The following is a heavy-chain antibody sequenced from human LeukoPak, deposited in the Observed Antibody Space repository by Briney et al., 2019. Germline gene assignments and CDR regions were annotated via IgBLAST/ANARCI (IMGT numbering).Heavy chain of an antibody. CDR3: ARLIDWYFDL. J-gene: IGHJ2*01. Sequence: GESLKISCEGSGFNFARYWIGWVRQMPGKGLDYMGIIYIVHSDARYSPSFQGHVTMSADKSTGTAFLQWSSLQASDTGIYYCARLIDWYFDLWGRGTLVTVSS. CDR2: IYIVHSDA. CDR1: GFNFARYW. V-gene: IGHV5-51*01.